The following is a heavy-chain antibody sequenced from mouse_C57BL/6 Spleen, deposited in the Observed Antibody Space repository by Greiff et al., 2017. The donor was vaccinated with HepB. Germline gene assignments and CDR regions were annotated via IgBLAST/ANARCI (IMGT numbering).Heavy chain of an antibody. D-gene: IGHD2-2*01. CDR1: GFTFSSYA. CDR2: ISDGGSYT. V-gene: IGHV5-4*03. J-gene: IGHJ2*01. CDR3: ARRGLRRGGYYFDY. Sequence: EVMLVESGGGLVKPGGSLKLSCAPSGFTFSSYAMSWVRQTPEKRLEWVATISDGGSYTYYPDNVKGRFTISRDNAKNNLYLQMSHLKSEDTAMYYCARRGLRRGGYYFDYWGQGTTLTVSS.